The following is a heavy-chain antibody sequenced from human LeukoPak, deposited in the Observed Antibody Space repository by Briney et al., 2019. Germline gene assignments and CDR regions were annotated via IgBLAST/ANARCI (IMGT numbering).Heavy chain of an antibody. CDR3: ASGSYYYDSSGYEGDY. Sequence: GGSLRLSCAASGFTFSDYYVSWIRQAPGKGLEWVSYISSSGSTIYYADSVKGRFTISRDNAKNSLYLQMNSLRAEDTAVYYCASGSYYYDSSGYEGDYWGQGTLVTVSS. D-gene: IGHD3-22*01. V-gene: IGHV3-11*01. CDR1: GFTFSDYY. J-gene: IGHJ4*02. CDR2: ISSSGSTI.